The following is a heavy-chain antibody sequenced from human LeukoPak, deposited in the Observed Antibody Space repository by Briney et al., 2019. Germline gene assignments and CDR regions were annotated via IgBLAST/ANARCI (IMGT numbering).Heavy chain of an antibody. Sequence: GGSLRLSCAASGFTFSNYEMNWVRQAPGKGLEWVSYISSSGSAIYYAHSVKGRFTISRDNAKNSLYLQMNSLRAEDTAVYYCARVHYYDSSGFDYWGQGTLVTVSS. D-gene: IGHD3-22*01. J-gene: IGHJ4*02. V-gene: IGHV3-48*03. CDR2: ISSSGSAI. CDR1: GFTFSNYE. CDR3: ARVHYYDSSGFDY.